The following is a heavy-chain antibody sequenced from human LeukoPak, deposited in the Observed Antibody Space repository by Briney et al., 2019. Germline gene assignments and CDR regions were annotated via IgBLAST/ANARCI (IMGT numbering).Heavy chain of an antibody. CDR3: ARSHPPIQTSRFSEWSKTNFDY. V-gene: IGHV3-21*01. CDR1: GFTFSSYS. D-gene: IGHD3-3*01. Sequence: PGGSLRLSCAASGFTFSSYSMNWVRQAPGKGLEWVSSISSSSSYIYYADSVKGRFTISRDNAKNSLYLQMNSLRAEGTAVYFFARSHPPIQTSRFSEWSKTNFDYWCHGTLVIVSS. CDR2: ISSSSSYI. J-gene: IGHJ4*01.